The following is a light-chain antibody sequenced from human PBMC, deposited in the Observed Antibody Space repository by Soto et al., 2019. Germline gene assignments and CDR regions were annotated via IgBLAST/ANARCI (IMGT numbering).Light chain of an antibody. CDR2: KDS. V-gene: IGLV3-25*03. J-gene: IGLJ2*01. CDR3: QSADSSGTYVV. Sequence: SYELTQPPSVSVSPGQTARITCSGDALPKQYAYWYKQKPGQAPVLVIYKDSERPSGIPERFSGSSSGTTVTLTISGVQAEDEADYSCQSADSSGTYVVFGGGTKLTVL. CDR1: ALPKQY.